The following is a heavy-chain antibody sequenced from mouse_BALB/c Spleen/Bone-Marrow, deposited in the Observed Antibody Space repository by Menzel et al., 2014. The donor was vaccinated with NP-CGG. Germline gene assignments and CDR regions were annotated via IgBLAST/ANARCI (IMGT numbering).Heavy chain of an antibody. V-gene: IGHV1-80*01. CDR3: ARSTAAMDY. CDR2: IYPGDGDT. Sequence: VQLQQSGAELVRPGSSVKISCKASGYAFSSYWMNWAKQRPGQGLEWIGQIYPGDGDTNYNGKFKGKATLTADKSSSTAYMQLSSLTSEDSAVYFCARSTAAMDYWGQGTTLTVSS. J-gene: IGHJ2*01. D-gene: IGHD1-2*01. CDR1: GYAFSSYW.